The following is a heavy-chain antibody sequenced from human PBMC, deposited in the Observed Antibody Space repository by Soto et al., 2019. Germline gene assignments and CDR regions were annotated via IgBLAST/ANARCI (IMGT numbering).Heavy chain of an antibody. J-gene: IGHJ4*02. CDR3: AREGYDSKLG. Sequence: PSETLSLTCAVYGGSFRGYYWSWIRQPPGKGLEWIGEINHSGSTNYNPSLKSRVTISVDTSKNQFSLKLSSVTAADTAVYYCAREGYDSKLGWGQGTLVTVSS. CDR1: GGSFRGYY. V-gene: IGHV4-34*01. D-gene: IGHD3-22*01. CDR2: INHSGST.